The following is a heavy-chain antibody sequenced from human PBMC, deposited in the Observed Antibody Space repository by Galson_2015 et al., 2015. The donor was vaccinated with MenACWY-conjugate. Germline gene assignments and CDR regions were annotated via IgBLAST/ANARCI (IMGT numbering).Heavy chain of an antibody. V-gene: IGHV1-69*04. CDR2: IIPILGIA. CDR3: ASTAIDVDTAMVTYYCGMDV. D-gene: IGHD5-18*01. CDR1: GGTFSSYA. Sequence: QSGAEVKKPGESLTISCKASGGTFSSYALSWVRQAPGQGLEWMGRIIPILGIANYAQKFQGRVTITADKSTSTAYMELSSLRSEDTAVYYCASTAIDVDTAMVTYYCGMDVWGQGTTVTVSS. J-gene: IGHJ6*02.